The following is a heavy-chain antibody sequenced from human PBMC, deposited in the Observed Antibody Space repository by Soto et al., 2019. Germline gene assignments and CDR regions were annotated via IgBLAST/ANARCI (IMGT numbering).Heavy chain of an antibody. CDR2: MYNTGST. CDR3: ARDLWGYCGTDCYPLDV. Sequence: QVQLQESGPGLVKPSETLSLTCTVSGGSISGYYLSWIRQPPGKGLEWIGYMYNTGSTVYNPSFKSRVTISVDTSKNQFSLKLNSVSAADTAVYYCARDLWGYCGTDCYPLDVWGQGTTVTVSS. D-gene: IGHD2-21*02. CDR1: GGSISGYY. V-gene: IGHV4-59*01. J-gene: IGHJ6*02.